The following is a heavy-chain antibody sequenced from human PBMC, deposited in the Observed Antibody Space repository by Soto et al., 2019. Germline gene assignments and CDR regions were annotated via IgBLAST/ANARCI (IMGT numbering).Heavy chain of an antibody. CDR3: AHIVVAGLGYYFDY. V-gene: IGHV2-5*02. CDR2: IYWDDDK. CDR1: GFSLSSTRMA. Sequence: QITLKESGPTLVKPTQTLTLTCTFSGFSLSSTRMAVGWIRQPPGKALEWLALIYWDDDKRYSPFLKSRLTITKDTFKNQVVLTMSNMDPVDTARYYCAHIVVAGLGYYFDYWGQGTLVTVSS. D-gene: IGHD6-19*01. J-gene: IGHJ4*02.